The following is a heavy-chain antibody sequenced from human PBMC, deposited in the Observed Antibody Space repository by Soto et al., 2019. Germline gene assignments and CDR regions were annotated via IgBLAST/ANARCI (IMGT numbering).Heavy chain of an antibody. CDR1: GGSFSGYY. CDR2: INHSGST. V-gene: IGHV4-34*01. CDR3: ATGRGVRGVIITTYYCYGLDA. J-gene: IGHJ6*02. D-gene: IGHD3-10*01. Sequence: QVQLQQWGAGLLKPSETLSLTCAVYGGSFSGYYWSWIRQPPGKGLEWIGEINHSGSTNYNPSLKSLDTIAVDTSKNQFSMKLSPVSAAETAVYYSATGRGVRGVIITTYYCYGLDAWGQGTTVTVSS.